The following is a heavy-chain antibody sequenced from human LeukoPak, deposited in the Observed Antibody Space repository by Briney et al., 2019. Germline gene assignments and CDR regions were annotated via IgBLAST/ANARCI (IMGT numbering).Heavy chain of an antibody. V-gene: IGHV3-23*01. D-gene: IGHD6-19*01. CDR3: AKYSSGWYLSHFDY. CDR2: ISGSGGST. CDR1: GFTFSSYA. J-gene: IGHJ4*02. Sequence: GGSLRLSCAASGFTFSSYAMSWVRQAPGKGLEWVSAISGSGGSTYYADSVKGRFTISRDNSKNMLYLQMNSLRAEDTAVYYCAKYSSGWYLSHFDYWGQGTLVTVSS.